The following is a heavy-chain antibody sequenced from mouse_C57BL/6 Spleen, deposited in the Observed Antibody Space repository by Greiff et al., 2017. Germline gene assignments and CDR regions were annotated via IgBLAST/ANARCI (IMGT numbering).Heavy chain of an antibody. CDR2: IDPENGDT. Sequence: LQQSGAELVRPGASVKLSCTASGFNIKDDYMHWVKQRPEQGLEWIGWIDPENGDTEYASKFQGKATITANTSSNTAYLQLNSLTSEDTAVYYCTTGDPGYFDVWGTGTTVTVSS. V-gene: IGHV14-4*01. J-gene: IGHJ1*03. D-gene: IGHD3-3*01. CDR1: GFNIKDDY. CDR3: TTGDPGYFDV.